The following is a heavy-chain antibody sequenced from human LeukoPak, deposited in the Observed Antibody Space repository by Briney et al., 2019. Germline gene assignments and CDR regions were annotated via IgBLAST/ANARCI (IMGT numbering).Heavy chain of an antibody. V-gene: IGHV1-24*01. Sequence: ASVKVSCKVSGYTLTELSMHWVRQAPGKGLEWMGGFDPEDGETIYAQKFQGRVTMTEDTSTDTAYMELSSLRSEDTAVYYCATVSFHCGGDCPTINWGQGTLVTVSS. CDR2: FDPEDGET. D-gene: IGHD2-21*01. J-gene: IGHJ4*02. CDR3: ATVSFHCGGDCPTIN. CDR1: GYTLTELS.